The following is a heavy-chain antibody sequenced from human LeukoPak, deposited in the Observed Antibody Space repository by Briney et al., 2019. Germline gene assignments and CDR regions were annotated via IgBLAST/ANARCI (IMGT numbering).Heavy chain of an antibody. CDR1: GFTFSSYS. CDR2: ISSSSSYI. D-gene: IGHD3-22*01. Sequence: GGSLRLSCAASGFTFSSYSMNWVRQAPGKGLEWVSSISSSSSYIYYADSVKGRFTISRDNAKNSLYLQMNSLRAEDTAVYYCARLPITYYYDSSGPYDYWGQGTLVTVSS. J-gene: IGHJ4*02. V-gene: IGHV3-21*01. CDR3: ARLPITYYYDSSGPYDY.